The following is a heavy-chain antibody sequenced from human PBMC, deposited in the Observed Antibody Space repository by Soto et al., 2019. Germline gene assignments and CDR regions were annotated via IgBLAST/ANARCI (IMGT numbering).Heavy chain of an antibody. CDR2: IYHSGST. Sequence: SETLSLTCAVSSGSISSSNWWSWVRQPPGKGLEWIGEIYHSGSTNYNPSLKSRVTISVDKSKNQFSLKLSSVTAADTAVYYCARKPNPPKYSGREQRGGAFDIWGQGTMVTVSS. V-gene: IGHV4-4*02. J-gene: IGHJ3*02. D-gene: IGHD1-26*01. CDR1: SGSISSSNW. CDR3: ARKPNPPKYSGREQRGGAFDI.